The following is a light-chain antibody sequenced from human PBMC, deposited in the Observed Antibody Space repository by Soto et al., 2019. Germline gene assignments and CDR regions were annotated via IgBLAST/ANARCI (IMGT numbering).Light chain of an antibody. V-gene: IGKV3-20*01. Sequence: EIVLTQSPGTLSLSPGESATLSCRASQSXTNNYLAWYQQKPGQAPRLLIADASRRATGIPDRFSGSGSGTEFTLTISRLEPEDFAVYYXQQCARSPLSFGQGTKVEMK. CDR3: QQCARSPLS. J-gene: IGKJ1*01. CDR2: DAS. CDR1: QSXTNNY.